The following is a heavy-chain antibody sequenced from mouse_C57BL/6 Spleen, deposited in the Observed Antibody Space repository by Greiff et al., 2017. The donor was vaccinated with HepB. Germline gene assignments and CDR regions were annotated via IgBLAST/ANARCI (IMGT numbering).Heavy chain of an antibody. CDR3: ARGSTGYGSY. CDR2: ISDGGSYT. Sequence: EVMLVESGGGLVKPGGSLKLSCAASGFTFSSYAMSWVRQTPEKRLEWVATISDGGSYTYYPDNVKGRFTISRDNAKNNLYMQMSHLKSEDTARYYCARGSTGYGSYWGQGTLVTVSA. CDR1: GFTFSSYA. J-gene: IGHJ3*01. D-gene: IGHD3-2*02. V-gene: IGHV5-4*03.